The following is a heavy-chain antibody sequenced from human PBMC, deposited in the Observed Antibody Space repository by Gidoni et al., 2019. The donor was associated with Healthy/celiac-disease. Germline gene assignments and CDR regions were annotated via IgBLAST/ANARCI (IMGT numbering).Heavy chain of an antibody. Sequence: QVQLQQWGAGLLKPSETLSLTCAVYGGSFSGYYWSCPRPPPGKGLEWIGEINHSGSTNYNPSLKSRVTISVDTSKNQFSLKLSSVTAADTAVYYCARGSPKWFGELDFDYWGQGTLVTVSS. CDR2: INHSGST. V-gene: IGHV4-34*01. CDR1: GGSFSGYY. CDR3: ARGSPKWFGELDFDY. J-gene: IGHJ4*02. D-gene: IGHD3-10*01.